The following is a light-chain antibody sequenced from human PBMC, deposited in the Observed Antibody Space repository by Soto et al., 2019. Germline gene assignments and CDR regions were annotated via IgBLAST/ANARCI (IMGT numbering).Light chain of an antibody. J-gene: IGKJ2*01. CDR3: QQYNDSFPYT. Sequence: DIQLTQSPSTLSASVGDRVTITCRASQSISTWLAWYQQKPGTAPKPLIYKASTLESGVPSRFSGSRSGTEFTLTVSSLQPDDFATYYCQQYNDSFPYTFGQGTKVDSK. V-gene: IGKV1-5*03. CDR1: QSISTW. CDR2: KAS.